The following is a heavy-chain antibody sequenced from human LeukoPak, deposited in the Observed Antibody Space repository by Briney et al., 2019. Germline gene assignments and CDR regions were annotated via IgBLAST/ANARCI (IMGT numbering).Heavy chain of an antibody. Sequence: SETLSLTCAVYGGSFSGYYWSWLRQPPGKGLEWIGEINHSGSTNYNPSLKGRVTISVDTSKNQFSLKLSSVTAADTAVYYCARGGSPHYDSSGYYTSGYFQFDYWGQGTLVTVSS. CDR1: GGSFSGYY. D-gene: IGHD3-22*01. J-gene: IGHJ4*02. CDR3: ARGGSPHYDSSGYYTSGYFQFDY. V-gene: IGHV4-34*01. CDR2: INHSGST.